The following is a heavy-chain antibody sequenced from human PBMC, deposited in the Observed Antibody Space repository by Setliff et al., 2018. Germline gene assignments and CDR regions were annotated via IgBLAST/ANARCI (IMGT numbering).Heavy chain of an antibody. Sequence: ASVKVSCKGSGHILTSYGITWVRQAPGQGLDWMGWISPYNGHTNYAQRLHGRVTMTTDTSTGTAYMELRSLTSDDTAVYYCLRLVRYCTKIACQATSGDEVWGLGTLVTVSS. CDR1: GHILTSYG. D-gene: IGHD2-8*01. V-gene: IGHV1-18*01. J-gene: IGHJ4*02. CDR2: ISPYNGHT. CDR3: LRLVRYCTKIACQATSGDEV.